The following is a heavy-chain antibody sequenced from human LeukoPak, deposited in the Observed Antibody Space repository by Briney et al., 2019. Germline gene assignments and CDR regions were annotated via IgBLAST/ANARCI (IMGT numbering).Heavy chain of an antibody. CDR1: GFTFSSYS. Sequence: GGSLRLSCAASGFTFSSYSMNWVRQAPGKGLEWVSYISSSSSTIYYADSVKGRFTISRDNAKNSLYLQMNSLRDEDTAVYYCARDDSSGGGEYYYGMDVWGQGTTVTVSS. V-gene: IGHV3-48*02. J-gene: IGHJ6*02. CDR3: ARDDSSGGGEYYYGMDV. CDR2: ISSSSSTI. D-gene: IGHD2-15*01.